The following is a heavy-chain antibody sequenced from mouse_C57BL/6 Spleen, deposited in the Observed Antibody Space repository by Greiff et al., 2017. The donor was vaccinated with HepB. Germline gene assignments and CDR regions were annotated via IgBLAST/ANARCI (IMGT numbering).Heavy chain of an antibody. D-gene: IGHD1-1*01. J-gene: IGHJ2*01. Sequence: QVQLQQPGAELVKPGASVKLSCKASGYTFTSYWMQWVKQRPGQGLEWIGEIDPSDSYTNYNQKFKGKATLTVDTSSSTAYMQLSSLTAEDSAVYDCARRGLPTVVARGFDYWGQGTTLTVSS. V-gene: IGHV1-50*01. CDR1: GYTFTSYW. CDR3: ARRGLPTVVARGFDY. CDR2: IDPSDSYT.